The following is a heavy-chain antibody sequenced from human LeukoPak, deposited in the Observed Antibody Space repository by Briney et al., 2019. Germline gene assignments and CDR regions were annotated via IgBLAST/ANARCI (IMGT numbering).Heavy chain of an antibody. J-gene: IGHJ5*02. D-gene: IGHD6-6*01. CDR3: ARLLGIAARPSSWFDP. V-gene: IGHV4-34*01. Sequence: MSSETLSLTCAVYGGSFSGYYWSWIRQPPGKGLEWIGEINHSGSTNYNPPLKSRVTISVDTSKNQFSLKLGSVTAADTAVYYCARLLGIAARPSSWFDPWGQGTLVTVSS. CDR2: INHSGST. CDR1: GGSFSGYY.